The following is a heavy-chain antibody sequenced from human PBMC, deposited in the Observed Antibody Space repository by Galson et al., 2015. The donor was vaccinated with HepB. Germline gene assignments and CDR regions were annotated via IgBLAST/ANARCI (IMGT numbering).Heavy chain of an antibody. V-gene: IGHV4-39*07. J-gene: IGHJ6*03. CDR2: LYYGGST. CDR1: GGPISTRSTF. Sequence: TLSLTCTVTGGPISTRSTFWAWMRQPPGKGLEWIGSLYYGGSTYYNPSLKSRVTISVDTSRSRFSLNLKSVTAADTAIYYCARAHGTYYSYYYMDVWGKGTTVTVSS. D-gene: IGHD1-14*01. CDR3: ARAHGTYYSYYYMDV.